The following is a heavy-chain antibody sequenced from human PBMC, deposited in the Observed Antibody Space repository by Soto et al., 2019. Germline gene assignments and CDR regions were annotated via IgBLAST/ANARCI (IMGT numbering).Heavy chain of an antibody. CDR2: IYYSGST. J-gene: IGHJ6*04. Sequence: PSETLSLTCTVSGRSVSSGSYYWSWIRQPPGKGLEWIGYIYYSGSTNYNPSLKSRVTISVDTSKNQFSLKLSSVTAADTAVYYCARDHPQWELLGHYYYYGMDVWGKGTTVTVSS. V-gene: IGHV4-61*01. D-gene: IGHD1-26*01. CDR1: GRSVSSGSYY. CDR3: ARDHPQWELLGHYYYYGMDV.